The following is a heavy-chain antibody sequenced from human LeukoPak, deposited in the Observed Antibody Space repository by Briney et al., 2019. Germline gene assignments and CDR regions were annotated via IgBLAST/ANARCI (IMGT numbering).Heavy chain of an antibody. CDR3: ATARGRGVFNI. V-gene: IGHV1-8*01. J-gene: IGHJ6*02. CDR2: MDPNSGNT. CDR1: GYTFTSYD. D-gene: IGHD3-10*01. Sequence: ASVKVSCKASGYTFTSYDINWVRQATGQGLEWMGWMDPNSGNTGCAQNFQGRVTMTRDTSISTAYMELSSLRSEDTAVYYCATARGRGVFNIWGQGTTVTVSS.